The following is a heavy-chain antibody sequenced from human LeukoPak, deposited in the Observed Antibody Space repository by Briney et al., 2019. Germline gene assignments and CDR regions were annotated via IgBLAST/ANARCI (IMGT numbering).Heavy chain of an antibody. D-gene: IGHD6-19*01. CDR3: ARQDGFTSGWYPIDY. V-gene: IGHV4-59*08. J-gene: IGHJ4*02. CDR1: GGSIRGFY. Sequence: SETLSLTCTVSGGSIRGFYWNWIRQPPGKGLEWVGYIYYNGSTNSNPSLKSRVTISVDTSKNQFSLKLSSVTAADTAVYYCARQDGFTSGWYPIDYWGQGTLVTVSS. CDR2: IYYNGST.